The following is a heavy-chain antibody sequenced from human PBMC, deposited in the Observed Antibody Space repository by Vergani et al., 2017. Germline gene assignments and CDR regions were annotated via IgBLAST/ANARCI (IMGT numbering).Heavy chain of an antibody. J-gene: IGHJ4*02. CDR1: GFTVSSNH. CDR3: ARDGHFDY. V-gene: IGHV3-53*04. Sequence: EVQLVESGGGLVQPGGSLRLSCAPSGFTVSSNHISWVRQAPGKGLEWVSVIYRGGSTDYADSVKGRLTSSRHNSKNTLYLQMSSLRAEDTAVYYCARDGHFDYWGQGTLVTVSS. CDR2: IYRGGST.